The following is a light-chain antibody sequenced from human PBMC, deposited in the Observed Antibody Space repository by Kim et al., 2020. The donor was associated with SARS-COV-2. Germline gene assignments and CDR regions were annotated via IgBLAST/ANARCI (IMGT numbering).Light chain of an antibody. Sequence: EIVMTQSPATLSVSPGERVTLSCRASQSVDSNLAWYQQKPGQAPRLLIYGASTRATDIPARFSGSGPGTEFTLIISSLQSEDFAVYYCQQYSHWPPYTFGQGTKVDIK. CDR3: QQYSHWPPYT. V-gene: IGKV3-15*01. CDR1: QSVDSN. CDR2: GAS. J-gene: IGKJ2*01.